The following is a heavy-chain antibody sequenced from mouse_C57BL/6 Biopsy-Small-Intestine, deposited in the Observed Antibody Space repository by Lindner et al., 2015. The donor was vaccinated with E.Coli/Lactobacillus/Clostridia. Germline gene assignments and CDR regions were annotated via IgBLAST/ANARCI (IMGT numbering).Heavy chain of an antibody. V-gene: IGHV10-3*01. J-gene: IGHJ2*01. Sequence: VQLQESGGGLVQPKGSSKLSCAASGFTFNTYAMHWVRQAPGKGLEWVARIRSKSSNYATYYADSVKDRFTISRDDSQSMLYLQMNNLKTEDTAMYYCVREGLGRRGGYFDYWGQGTTLTVSS. CDR2: IRSKSSNYAT. CDR3: VREGLGRRGGYFDY. CDR1: GFTFNTYA. D-gene: IGHD4-1*01.